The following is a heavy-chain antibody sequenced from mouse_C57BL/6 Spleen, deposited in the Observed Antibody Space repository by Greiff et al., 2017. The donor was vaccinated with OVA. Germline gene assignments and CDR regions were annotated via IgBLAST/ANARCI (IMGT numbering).Heavy chain of an antibody. CDR2: IYPGSGST. CDR3: ASGVTTVTCAMDY. V-gene: IGHV1-55*01. Sequence: QVQLQQPGAELVKPGASVKMSCKASGYTFTSYWINWVKQRPGQGLEWIGDIYPGSGSTIYNEKFKSKATLTVDTSSSTAYMQLSSLTSEDSAVYYGASGVTTVTCAMDYWGKGTSVTVSS. D-gene: IGHD1-1*01. CDR1: GYTFTSYW. J-gene: IGHJ4*01.